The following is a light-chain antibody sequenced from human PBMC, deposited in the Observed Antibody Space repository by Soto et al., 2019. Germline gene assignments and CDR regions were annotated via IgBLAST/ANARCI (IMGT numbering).Light chain of an antibody. V-gene: IGLV1-44*01. J-gene: IGLJ3*02. CDR1: HSNIGRNS. CDR3: AAWDYRLNGRV. CDR2: SSN. Sequence: QSVLTQPPSASGTPGQRVTIPCSGTHSNIGRNSVNWYLQLPGTAPRLLIFSSNQRPLGVPDRFSGSRSGTSASLAITGLRSEDDAYYYCAAWDYRLNGRVFGGGTKLTVL.